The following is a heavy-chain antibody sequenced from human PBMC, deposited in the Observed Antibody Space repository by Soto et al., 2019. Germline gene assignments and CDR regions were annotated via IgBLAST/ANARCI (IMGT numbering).Heavy chain of an antibody. D-gene: IGHD3-22*01. CDR3: ASPNYYDRIGYDDYYYYGMDV. CDR1: GGTFSSYA. CDR2: IIPIFGTA. J-gene: IGHJ6*02. V-gene: IGHV1-69*13. Sequence: SVKVSCKASGGTFSSYAISWVRQAPGQGLEWMGGIIPIFGTANYAQKFQGRVTITADESTSTAYMELSSLRSEDTAVYYCASPNYYDRIGYDDYYYYGMDVWGQGSTVTVSS.